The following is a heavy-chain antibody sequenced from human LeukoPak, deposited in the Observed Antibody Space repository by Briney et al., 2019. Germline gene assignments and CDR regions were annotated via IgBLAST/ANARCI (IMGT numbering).Heavy chain of an antibody. V-gene: IGHV4-39*01. CDR3: ARDDFWSCYPGPD. D-gene: IGHD3-3*01. CDR1: GGSISSSSYY. J-gene: IGHJ4*02. CDR2: IYYSGST. Sequence: SETLSLTCTVPGGSISSSSYYWGWIRQPPGKGLEWIGSIYYSGSTYYNPSLKSRVTISVDTSKNQFSLKLSSVTAADTAVYYCARDDFWSCYPGPDWGQGTLVTVSS.